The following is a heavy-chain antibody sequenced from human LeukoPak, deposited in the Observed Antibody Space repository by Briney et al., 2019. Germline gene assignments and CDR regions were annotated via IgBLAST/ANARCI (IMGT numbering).Heavy chain of an antibody. CDR1: GYSITSGYN. CDR3: ARTTSGGVIAIDY. D-gene: IGHD3-16*02. V-gene: IGHV4-38-2*01. Sequence: SETLSLNCAVSGYSITSGYNWGWIRQPPGKGLEWIGSIYYSGFTYYNPSLKSRVTISVDTSKNQFSLKLSSVTAADTAVYYCARTTSGGVIAIDYWGQGTPVTVSS. CDR2: IYYSGFT. J-gene: IGHJ4*02.